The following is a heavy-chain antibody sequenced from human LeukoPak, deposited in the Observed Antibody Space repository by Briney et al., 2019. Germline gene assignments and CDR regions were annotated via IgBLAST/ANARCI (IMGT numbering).Heavy chain of an antibody. D-gene: IGHD1-26*01. CDR2: MNPNSGNT. CDR3: ARGGSYDLIAFDI. Sequence: ASVKVSCTASGYTFTSYDINWVRQATGQGLEWMGWMNPNSGNTGYAQKFQGRVTITRNTSISTAYMELSSLRSEDTAVYYCARGGSYDLIAFDIWGQGTMVTVSS. J-gene: IGHJ3*02. V-gene: IGHV1-8*03. CDR1: GYTFTSYD.